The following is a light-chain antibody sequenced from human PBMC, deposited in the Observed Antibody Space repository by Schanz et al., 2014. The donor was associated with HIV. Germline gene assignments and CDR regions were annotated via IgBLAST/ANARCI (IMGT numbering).Light chain of an antibody. V-gene: IGLV1-40*01. Sequence: QSVLTQPPSVSGAPGQRVTISCTGTRSNIGTGFDVHWYQLLPGTAPKVLIFANTHRPSGVPDRFSGSKSGTSASLAITGLQAEDEADYYCTTWDSTLRAVVFGGGTKLTVL. CDR3: TTWDSTLRAVV. CDR1: RSNIGTGFD. CDR2: ANT. J-gene: IGLJ2*01.